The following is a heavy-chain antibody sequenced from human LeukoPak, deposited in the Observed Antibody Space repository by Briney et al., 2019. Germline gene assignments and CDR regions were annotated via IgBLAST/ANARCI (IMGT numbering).Heavy chain of an antibody. CDR1: SGSINSSNW. CDR3: ARDPPGIAAGFDY. D-gene: IGHD6-13*01. CDR2: IYPSGST. J-gene: IGHJ4*02. Sequence: SETLSLTCAVSSGSINSSNWWSWVRQPPGKGLEWIGEIYPSGSTNYNPSLKSRVTMSVDTSKNQFSLKLSSVTAADTAVYYCARDPPGIAAGFDYWGQGTLVTVSS. V-gene: IGHV4-4*02.